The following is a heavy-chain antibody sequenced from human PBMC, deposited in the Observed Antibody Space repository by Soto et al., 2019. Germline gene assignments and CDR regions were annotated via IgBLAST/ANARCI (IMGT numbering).Heavy chain of an antibody. CDR1: GGTFSSYA. J-gene: IGHJ4*02. CDR3: ARLVHYGVDEGSTVPDY. V-gene: IGHV1-69*01. Sequence: QVQLVQSGAEVKKPGSSVKVSCKASGGTFSSYAISWVRQAPGQRLEWMGGIIPIFGTANYAQKFQGRVTITADESTSTAYMELSSLRSEDTAVYYCARLVHYGVDEGSTVPDYWGQGTLVTVSS. D-gene: IGHD4-17*01. CDR2: IIPIFGTA.